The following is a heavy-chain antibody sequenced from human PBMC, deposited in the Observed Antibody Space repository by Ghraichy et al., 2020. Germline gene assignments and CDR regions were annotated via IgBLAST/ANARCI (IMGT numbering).Heavy chain of an antibody. J-gene: IGHJ2*01. CDR3: ARGGSGYDWRVDWFFDL. V-gene: IGHV3-11*05. CDR2: ISTTGTYT. Sequence: GSLRLSCAASGFNSNDYYITWIRQAPGKELEWISYISTTGTYTKYADSVEGRFTISRDDAKNSVYLQMSSLRVEDTAIYYCARGGSGYDWRVDWFFDLWGRGTLVPVSS. CDR1: GFNSNDYY. D-gene: IGHD5-12*01.